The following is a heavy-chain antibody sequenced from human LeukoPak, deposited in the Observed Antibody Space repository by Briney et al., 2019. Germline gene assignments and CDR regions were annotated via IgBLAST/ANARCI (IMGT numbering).Heavy chain of an antibody. CDR1: GLTFDVYA. Sequence: PGRSLRLSCAASGLTFDVYAVHWVRQAPGKGLEWVSGITWSNGEIAYADSVKGRFTISRDNAKMYLQMNSLRAEDTAVYYCAKRYMTGTSPEHFWGQGTLVTVSS. D-gene: IGHD1-1*01. CDR2: ITWSNGEI. CDR3: AKRYMTGTSPEHF. J-gene: IGHJ4*02. V-gene: IGHV3-9*01.